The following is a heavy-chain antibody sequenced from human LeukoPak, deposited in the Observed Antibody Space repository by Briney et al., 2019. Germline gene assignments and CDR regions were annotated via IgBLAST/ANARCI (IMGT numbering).Heavy chain of an antibody. CDR1: NYSISTDYY. V-gene: IGHV4-38-2*02. D-gene: IGHD3-16*02. CDR3: ARLIGLGEVSPYFDS. Sequence: SETLSLTCTVSNYSISTDYYWGWIRQPPGKGLEWIGTMYHSGSTYYNPSLKSRVTISVDTSKNQFSLKLSSVTAADTAVYYCARLIGLGEVSPYFDSWGQGRLVAVSS. CDR2: MYHSGST. J-gene: IGHJ4*02.